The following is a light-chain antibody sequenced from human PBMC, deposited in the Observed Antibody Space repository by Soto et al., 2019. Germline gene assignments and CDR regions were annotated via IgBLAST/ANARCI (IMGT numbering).Light chain of an antibody. CDR3: QQHGQWPIT. Sequence: TVLTQSPATLSVSPGERASLSCRASQSVSINLAWYQQKPGQAPRLLIYGASTRATGIPARFSGSGSGTEFTLTISSLQPEDFATYYCQQHGQWPITFGQGTRLEIK. CDR2: GAS. V-gene: IGKV3-15*01. CDR1: QSVSIN. J-gene: IGKJ5*01.